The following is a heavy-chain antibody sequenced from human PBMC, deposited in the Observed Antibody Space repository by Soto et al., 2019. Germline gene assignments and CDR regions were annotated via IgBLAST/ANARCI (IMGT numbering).Heavy chain of an antibody. J-gene: IGHJ4*02. V-gene: IGHV1-69*04. CDR3: ARDPRANQEPPFDWLSAGLDY. Sequence: ASVKVSCKASGGTFSSYTISWVRQAPGQGLEWMGRIIPILGIANYAQKFQGRVTITADKSTSTAYMELSSLRSEDTAVYYCARDPRANQEPPFDWLSAGLDYWGQGTLVTVSS. CDR1: GGTFSSYT. CDR2: IIPILGIA. D-gene: IGHD3-9*01.